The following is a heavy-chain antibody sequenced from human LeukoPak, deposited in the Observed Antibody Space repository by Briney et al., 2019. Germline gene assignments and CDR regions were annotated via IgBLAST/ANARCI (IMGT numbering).Heavy chain of an antibody. Sequence: GGSLRLSCAASGFTFSSYPMHWVRQAPGKGLEWVVVISYDGSEKHYADPVKGRFTISRDNSKNTLYLQMNSLRAEDTAVYHCARGGGGYVGFDYWGQGALVTVSS. V-gene: IGHV3-30-3*01. CDR2: ISYDGSEK. CDR3: ARGGGGYVGFDY. D-gene: IGHD5-12*01. CDR1: GFTFSSYP. J-gene: IGHJ4*02.